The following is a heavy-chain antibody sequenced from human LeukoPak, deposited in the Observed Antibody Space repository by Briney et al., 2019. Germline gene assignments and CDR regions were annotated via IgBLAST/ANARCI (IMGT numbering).Heavy chain of an antibody. CDR1: GFTFSSYG. CDR2: IWYDGSNK. D-gene: IGHD4-17*01. CDR3: ARDDDYGAPFDY. Sequence: GGSLRLSCAASGFTFSSYGMHWVRQAPGKGLEWVAVIWYDGSNKYYADSVKGRFTISRDNSKSTLYLQMNSLRAEDTAVYYCARDDDYGAPFDYWGQGTLVTVSS. J-gene: IGHJ4*02. V-gene: IGHV3-33*01.